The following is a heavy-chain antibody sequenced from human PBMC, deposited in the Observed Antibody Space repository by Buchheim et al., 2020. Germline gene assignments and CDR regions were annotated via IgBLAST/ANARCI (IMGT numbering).Heavy chain of an antibody. CDR1: GYRFTGHV. CDR2: IDTGNGNR. V-gene: IGHV1-3*04. CDR3: TRGYMNGYDFDY. Sequence: QVQLVQSGAEVKKPGASVKVSCKASGYRFTGHVMHWVRQAPGQRPEWMGWIDTGNGNRKDSQKFQGRVTITRDTAANMVYMELSSLRSEDTAVYYCTRGYMNGYDFDYWGQGTL. D-gene: IGHD5-12*01. J-gene: IGHJ4*02.